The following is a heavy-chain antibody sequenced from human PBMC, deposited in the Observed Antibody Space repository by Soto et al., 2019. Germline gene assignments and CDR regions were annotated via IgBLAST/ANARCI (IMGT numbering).Heavy chain of an antibody. J-gene: IGHJ4*02. D-gene: IGHD5-18*01. Sequence: QVQLVQSGAEVKKPGSSVKVSCLASRGTFNRYAINWVRQAPGHGLEWLGALVPQFGTPNYAQKFQDRVTIVADESTNTTSMELRGLTSDDTAVYYCARQNRDTPMGPFDVWGQGTLVTVSS. V-gene: IGHV1-69*01. CDR1: RGTFNRYA. CDR3: ARQNRDTPMGPFDV. CDR2: LVPQFGTP.